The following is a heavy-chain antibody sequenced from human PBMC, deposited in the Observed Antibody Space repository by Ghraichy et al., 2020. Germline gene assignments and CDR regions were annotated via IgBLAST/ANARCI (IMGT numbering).Heavy chain of an antibody. CDR3: VAGGPRWLAFGGFGDY. Sequence: SVKVSCKVSGYTLTELSMHWVRQAPGKGLEWMGGFDPEDGETIYAQKFQGRVTMTEDTSTDTAYMELSSLRSEDTAVYYCVAGGPRWLAFGGFGDYWGQGTLVTVSS. CDR2: FDPEDGET. V-gene: IGHV1-24*01. J-gene: IGHJ4*02. CDR1: GYTLTELS. D-gene: IGHD5-24*01.